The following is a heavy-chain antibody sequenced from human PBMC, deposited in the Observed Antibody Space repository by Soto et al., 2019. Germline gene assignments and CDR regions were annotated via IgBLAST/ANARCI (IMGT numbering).Heavy chain of an antibody. J-gene: IGHJ6*02. CDR2: VNSDGSGT. CDR1: GFSFRSYW. Sequence: LRLSCVASGFSFRSYWMHWVRQAPGKGLVWVSRVNSDGSGTSYADSVEGRLTISRDNAKNTLYLQMNSLRAEDTAVYYCTRANGPAAIGHFHYGMDVWGQGTTVTVSS. CDR3: TRANGPAAIGHFHYGMDV. D-gene: IGHD2-2*02. V-gene: IGHV3-74*01.